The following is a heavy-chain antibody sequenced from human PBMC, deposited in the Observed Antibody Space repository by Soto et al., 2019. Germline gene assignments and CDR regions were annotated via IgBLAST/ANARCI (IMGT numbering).Heavy chain of an antibody. J-gene: IGHJ5*02. CDR3: ARDRVTMVRGLGWFDP. Sequence: QVQLQESGPGLVKPSQTLSLTCTVSGGSISSGGYYWSWIRQHPGKGLEWIGYIYYSGSTYYNPSLRSRVTISVHPSKTQFSLQLSSVTAADTAVYYCARDRVTMVRGLGWFDPWGQGTLVTVSS. CDR2: IYYSGST. CDR1: GGSISSGGYY. D-gene: IGHD3-10*01. V-gene: IGHV4-31*03.